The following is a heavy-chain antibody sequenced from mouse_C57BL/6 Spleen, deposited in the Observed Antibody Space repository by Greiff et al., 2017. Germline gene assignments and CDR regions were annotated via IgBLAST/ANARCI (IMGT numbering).Heavy chain of an antibody. D-gene: IGHD2-5*01. CDR3: ARVNYSNYWYFDV. CDR2: IDPSDSET. Sequence: QVQLQQPGAELVRPGSSVKLSCKASGYTFTSYWMHWVKQRPIQGLEWIGNIDPSDSETHYNQKFKDKATLTVDKSSSTAYMQLSSLTSEDSAVYYCARVNYSNYWYFDVWGTGTTVTVSS. V-gene: IGHV1-52*01. J-gene: IGHJ1*03. CDR1: GYTFTSYW.